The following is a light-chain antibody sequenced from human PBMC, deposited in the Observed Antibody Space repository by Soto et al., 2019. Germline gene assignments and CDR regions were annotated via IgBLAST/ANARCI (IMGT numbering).Light chain of an antibody. J-gene: IGKJ5*01. V-gene: IGKV1-5*01. CDR3: QHYNNWPPIT. Sequence: DIQMTQSPSTLSGSVGDRVTITCRVSQSISNWLAWYQQKPGTAPKLLIYHASTLESGVPSRFSGSGSGTEFTLSISSLQSEDFAVYYCQHYNNWPPITFGQGTRLEIK. CDR1: QSISNW. CDR2: HAS.